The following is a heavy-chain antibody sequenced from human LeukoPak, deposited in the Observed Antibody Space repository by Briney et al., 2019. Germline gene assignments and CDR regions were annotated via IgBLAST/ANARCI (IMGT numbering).Heavy chain of an antibody. CDR2: IYPGDSDT. CDR3: AREVDFWSGYYDY. D-gene: IGHD3-3*01. Sequence: GESLKISCKGSGYSFTSYWIGWVRQMPGKGLEWMGIIYPGDSDTRYSPSFQGQVTISADTSIITAYLQWSSLNASDTAMYYGAREVDFWSGYYDYWGQGTLVTVSS. V-gene: IGHV5-51*01. CDR1: GYSFTSYW. J-gene: IGHJ4*02.